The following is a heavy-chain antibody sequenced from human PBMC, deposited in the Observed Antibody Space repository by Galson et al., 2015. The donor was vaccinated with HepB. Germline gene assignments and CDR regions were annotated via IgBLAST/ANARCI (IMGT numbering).Heavy chain of an antibody. V-gene: IGHV1-18*01. CDR1: GGTFSSYT. D-gene: IGHD1-14*01. CDR2: ISAYNGNT. CDR3: ARDLEPHDFPAV. Sequence: SVKVSCKASGGTFSSYTISWVRQAPGQGLEWMGWISAYNGNTNYAQKLQGRVTMTTDTSTSTAYMELRSLRSDDTAVYYCARDLEPHDFPAVWGKGTTVTVSS. J-gene: IGHJ6*04.